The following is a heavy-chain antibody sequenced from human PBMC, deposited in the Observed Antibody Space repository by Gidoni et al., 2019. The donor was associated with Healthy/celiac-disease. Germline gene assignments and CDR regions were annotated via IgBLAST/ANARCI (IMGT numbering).Heavy chain of an antibody. CDR3: ARDALTVTSAYYFDY. D-gene: IGHD4-4*01. CDR1: GGTFRSYA. V-gene: IGHV1-69*01. J-gene: IGHJ4*02. Sequence: QVQLAQSGAEVKKPGASVKVTCKASGGTFRSYAISWVRQAPGQGLEWVGGIIPIFGTANYAQKFQGRVTITAYESTSTAYMELSSLRSEDTAVYYCARDALTVTSAYYFDYWGQGTLVTVSS. CDR2: IIPIFGTA.